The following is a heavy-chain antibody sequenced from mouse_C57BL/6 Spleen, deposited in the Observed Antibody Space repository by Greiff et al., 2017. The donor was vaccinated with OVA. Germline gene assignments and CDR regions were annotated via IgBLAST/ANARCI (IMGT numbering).Heavy chain of an antibody. V-gene: IGHV1-81*01. Sequence: LQESGAELARPGASVKLSCKASGYTFTSYGISWVKQRTGQGLEWIGEIYPRSGNTYYNEKFKGKATLTADKSSSTAYMELRSLTSEDSAVYFCARRDYDSAMDYWGQGTSVTVSS. D-gene: IGHD2-4*01. J-gene: IGHJ4*01. CDR2: IYPRSGNT. CDR3: ARRDYDSAMDY. CDR1: GYTFTSYG.